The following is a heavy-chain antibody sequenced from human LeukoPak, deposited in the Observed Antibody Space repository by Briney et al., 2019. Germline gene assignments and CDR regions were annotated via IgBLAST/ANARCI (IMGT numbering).Heavy chain of an antibody. Sequence: PGGSLRLSCAASGFPFNAYWMTWVRQAPGKGLEWVAVISYDGGNKYYADSVKGRFTISRDNSKNTLYLQMNSLRAEDTAVYYCARPPWGYGDYGNYFDYWGQGTLVTVSS. D-gene: IGHD4-17*01. CDR3: ARPPWGYGDYGNYFDY. V-gene: IGHV3-30-3*01. CDR1: GFPFNAYW. CDR2: ISYDGGNK. J-gene: IGHJ4*02.